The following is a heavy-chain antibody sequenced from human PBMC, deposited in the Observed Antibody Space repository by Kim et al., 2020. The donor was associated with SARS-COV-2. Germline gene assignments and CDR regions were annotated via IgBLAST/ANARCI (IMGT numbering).Heavy chain of an antibody. V-gene: IGHV3-74*01. CDR3: VRGRATTGYYFDY. CDR2: IYTDGSNT. J-gene: IGHJ4*02. Sequence: GGSLRLSCAASGFTFSNYWMHWVRQAPGKGLVWVSRIYTDGSNTIYADSVKGRLTMSRDNAKNTLYLQMNSLRAEDTAVYYCVRGRATTGYYFDYWGQGTLVTVSS. CDR1: GFTFSNYW.